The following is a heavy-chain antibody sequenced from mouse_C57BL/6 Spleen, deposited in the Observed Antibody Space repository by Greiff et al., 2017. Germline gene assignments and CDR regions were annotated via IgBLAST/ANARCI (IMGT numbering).Heavy chain of an antibody. CDR2: IYPSDSET. D-gene: IGHD3-3*01. J-gene: IGHJ2*01. CDR3: ARRGAGPYYFDY. V-gene: IGHV1-61*01. Sequence: QVQLKQPGAELVRPGSSVKLSCKASGYTFTSYWMDWVKQRPGQGLEWIGNIYPSDSETHYNQKFKDKATLTVDKSSSTAYMQLSSLTSEDSAVYYCARRGAGPYYFDYWGQGTTLTVSS. CDR1: GYTFTSYW.